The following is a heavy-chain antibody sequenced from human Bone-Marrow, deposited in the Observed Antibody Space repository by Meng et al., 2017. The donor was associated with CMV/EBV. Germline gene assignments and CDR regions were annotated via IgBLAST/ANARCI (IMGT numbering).Heavy chain of an antibody. CDR3: AREVSSGWDY. CDR1: GFTFSSYA. CDR2: ISGSGGST. Sequence: GESLKISCAASGFTFSSYAMSWVRQAPGKGLEWVSAISGSGGSTYYADSVKGRFTISRDNSKNTLYLQMNSLRAEDTAVYYCAREVSSGWDYWGQGTLVTVSS. V-gene: IGHV3-23*01. J-gene: IGHJ4*02. D-gene: IGHD6-19*01.